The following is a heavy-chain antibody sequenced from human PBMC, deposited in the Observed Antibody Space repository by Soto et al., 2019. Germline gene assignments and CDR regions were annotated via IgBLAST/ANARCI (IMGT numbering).Heavy chain of an antibody. Sequence: ASVKVSCKASGYTFTSYYMHWVRQAPGQGLEWMGIINPSGGSTSYAQKFQGRVTMTRDTSTSTVYMELSSLRSEDTAVYYCARVRWGTMIVGTNYFDYWGQGTLVTVSS. CDR2: INPSGGST. CDR3: ARVRWGTMIVGTNYFDY. D-gene: IGHD3-22*01. V-gene: IGHV1-46*01. J-gene: IGHJ4*02. CDR1: GYTFTSYY.